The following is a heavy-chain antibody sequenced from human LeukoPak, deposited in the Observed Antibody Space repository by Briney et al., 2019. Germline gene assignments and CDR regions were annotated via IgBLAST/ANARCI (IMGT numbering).Heavy chain of an antibody. D-gene: IGHD6-13*01. CDR1: GFTFRSYW. CDR3: ARDPSSWNGFFDS. V-gene: IGHV3-74*01. J-gene: IGHJ4*02. CDR2: IETDGSST. Sequence: PGGSLRLTCEASGFTFRSYWMHWVRRAPGKGLMWVSRIETDGSSTNYADSVKGRFTISRDNARNTVYLQMNSLRADDTAVYYCARDPSSWNGFFDSWGQGTLVTVSS.